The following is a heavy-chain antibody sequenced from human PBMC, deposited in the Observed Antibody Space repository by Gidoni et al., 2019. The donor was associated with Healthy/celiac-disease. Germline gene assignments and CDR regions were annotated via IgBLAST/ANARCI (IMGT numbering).Heavy chain of an antibody. Sequence: EVQLLESGGGLVQPGGSLRPSCAASGFTFSRYAMSWVRQAPGKGLEWVSAISGSGGSTYYADSVKGRFTISRDNSKNTLYLQMNSLRAEDTAVYYCAKDLTTVTPYYYYGMDVWGQGTTVTVSS. CDR1: GFTFSRYA. V-gene: IGHV3-23*01. CDR2: ISGSGGST. CDR3: AKDLTTVTPYYYYGMDV. J-gene: IGHJ6*02. D-gene: IGHD4-17*01.